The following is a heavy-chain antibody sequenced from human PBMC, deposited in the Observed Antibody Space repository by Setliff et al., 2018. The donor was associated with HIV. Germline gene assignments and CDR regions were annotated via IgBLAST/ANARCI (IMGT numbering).Heavy chain of an antibody. CDR1: GFTFSTYG. V-gene: IGHV3-30*02. D-gene: IGHD6-13*01. Sequence: GESLRLSCAASGFTFSTYGMHWVRQAPGKGLEWVASILFDGTYKWYGDSVKGRFTISRDNSKNTLYLQMNSLRTEDTAMYYCANNLYSSTWSPLDYWGQGTLVTVSS. CDR3: ANNLYSSTWSPLDY. CDR2: ILFDGTYK. J-gene: IGHJ4*02.